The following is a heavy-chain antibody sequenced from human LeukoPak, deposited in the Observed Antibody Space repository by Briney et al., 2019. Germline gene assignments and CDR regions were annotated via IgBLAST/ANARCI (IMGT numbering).Heavy chain of an antibody. CDR2: IYYNGNT. CDR3: ARDQGSSDAFDI. Sequence: PSETLSLTCAVSGGSISSGGYSWSWIRQHPGKGLEWIGYIYYNGNTYYNPSLKSRVTISVDTSKNQFSLKLSSVTAADTAVYYCARDQGSSDAFDIWGQGTMVTVSS. V-gene: IGHV4-31*11. J-gene: IGHJ3*02. CDR1: GGSISSGGYS. D-gene: IGHD2-2*01.